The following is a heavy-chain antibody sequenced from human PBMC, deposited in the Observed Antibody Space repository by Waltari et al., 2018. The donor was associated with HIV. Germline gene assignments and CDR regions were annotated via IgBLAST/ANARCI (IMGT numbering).Heavy chain of an antibody. CDR1: GYTFTSYG. Sequence: QVQLVQSGAEVKKPGASVKVSCKASGYTFTSYGISWVRRAPGQGLERMGWISAYNGNTNYAQKLQGRVTMTTDTSTSTAYMELRSLRSDDTAVYYCARVDYCSSTSCYTPGANWFDPWGQGTLVTVSS. CDR3: ARVDYCSSTSCYTPGANWFDP. J-gene: IGHJ5*02. V-gene: IGHV1-18*01. D-gene: IGHD2-2*02. CDR2: ISAYNGNT.